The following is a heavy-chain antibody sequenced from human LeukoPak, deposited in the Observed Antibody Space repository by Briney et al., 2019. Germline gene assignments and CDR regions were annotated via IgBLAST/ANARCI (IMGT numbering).Heavy chain of an antibody. D-gene: IGHD2-2*02. V-gene: IGHV4-31*03. J-gene: IGHJ4*02. CDR2: IYYSGST. Sequence: SETLSLTCTVSGGSISSGGYYWSWIRQHPGKGLEWIGYIYYSGSTYYNPSLKSRVTISVDTSKNQFSLKLSSVTAADTAVYYCAILPYYCSSTSCYSFQDYWGQGTLVTVSS. CDR1: GGSISSGGYY. CDR3: AILPYYCSSTSCYSFQDY.